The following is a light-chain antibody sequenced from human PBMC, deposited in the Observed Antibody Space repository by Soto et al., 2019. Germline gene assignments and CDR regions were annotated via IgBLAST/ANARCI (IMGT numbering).Light chain of an antibody. CDR3: LLSLSGVRV. J-gene: IGLJ2*01. CDR2: DTD. CDR1: TGTVPSGQY. Sequence: QAVVTQEPSLTVSPGGTGTLTCGSSTGTVPSGQYPSWCQRKPGHAPRTLIYDTDNTHFGTAARFSASLLGGKAALALSGAQAEDEAEYYCLLSLSGVRVFGGGTKLTVL. V-gene: IGLV7-46*01.